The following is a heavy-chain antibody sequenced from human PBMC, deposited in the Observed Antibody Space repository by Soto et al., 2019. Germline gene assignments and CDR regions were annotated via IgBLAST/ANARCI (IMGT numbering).Heavy chain of an antibody. CDR1: GFTFTNYA. CDR2: ISYDGSNK. J-gene: IGHJ5*02. Sequence: QVQLVESGGGVVQPGKSLRLSCAASGFTFTNYAMHWVRQAPGKGLEWVTVISYDGSNKYYADSVKGRFTISRDNSKNTLYLQMNSLRAEDTAVYYCAKTSGYYQNWFDPWGQGTLVTVSS. D-gene: IGHD3-22*01. V-gene: IGHV3-30*18. CDR3: AKTSGYYQNWFDP.